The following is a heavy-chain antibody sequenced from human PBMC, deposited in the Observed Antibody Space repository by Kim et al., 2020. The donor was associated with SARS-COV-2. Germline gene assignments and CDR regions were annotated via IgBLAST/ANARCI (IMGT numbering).Heavy chain of an antibody. CDR3: VRVGHYDSSGYLRDFDY. Sequence: SVKGRFTISRDNAKNSLFLQMNSLRADDTAVYYCVRVGHYDSSGYLRDFDYWGQGTMVTVSS. J-gene: IGHJ4*02. D-gene: IGHD3-22*01. V-gene: IGHV3-11*06.